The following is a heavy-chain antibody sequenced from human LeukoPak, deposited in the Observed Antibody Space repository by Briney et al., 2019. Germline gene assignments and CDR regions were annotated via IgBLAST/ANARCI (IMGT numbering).Heavy chain of an antibody. V-gene: IGHV4-59*01. D-gene: IGHD1-1*01. CDR2: VDHTGST. CDR1: DDSITIYY. Sequence: SETLSLTCTVSDDSITIYYWSWIRQPPGKGLEWIGYVDHTGSTNFNPSLDGRVSISRDTTKNLFSLRLRSVTAADTAVYFCARGRVSSSTWYSTYYYYFYMDVWGKGTTVTVSS. J-gene: IGHJ6*03. CDR3: ARGRVSSSTWYSTYYYYFYMDV.